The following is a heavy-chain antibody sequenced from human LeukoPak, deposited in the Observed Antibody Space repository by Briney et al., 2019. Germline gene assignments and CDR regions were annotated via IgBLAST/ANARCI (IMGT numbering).Heavy chain of an antibody. V-gene: IGHV3-48*01. CDR2: ISSSSTIL. J-gene: IGHJ4*02. CDR1: GFTFSNYN. Sequence: GGSLRLSCAASGFTFSNYNMNWVRQAPGKGLEWVSYISSSSTILYYADSVKGRFTISRDNAKNSLYLQMISLRAEDTAVYYCAGETLSSSWTYDYWGQGTLVTVSS. CDR3: AGETLSSSWTYDY. D-gene: IGHD6-13*01.